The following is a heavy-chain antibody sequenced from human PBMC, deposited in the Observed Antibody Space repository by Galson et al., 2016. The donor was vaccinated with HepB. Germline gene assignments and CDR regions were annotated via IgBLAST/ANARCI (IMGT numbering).Heavy chain of an antibody. Sequence: HWVRQAPGQGLEWMGIINPSGGSTTYAQKFQGRVTMTRDTSTGTFYMELSSLRSDDTAVYYCARVGRVDYYDSSDYWGQGTLVTVSS. CDR2: INPSGGST. D-gene: IGHD3-22*01. J-gene: IGHJ4*02. V-gene: IGHV1-46*01. CDR3: ARVGRVDYYDSSDY.